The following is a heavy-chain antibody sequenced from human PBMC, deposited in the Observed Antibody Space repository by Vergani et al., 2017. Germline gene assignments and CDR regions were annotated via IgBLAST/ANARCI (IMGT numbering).Heavy chain of an antibody. CDR1: GFTFSSYA. CDR3: ARVRYSRIDP. V-gene: IGHV3-23*02. Sequence: EVQLLESGGGLVQPGGSLRLSCAASGFTFSSYAMSWVRQAPGKGLEWVSAISGSGGSTYYNPSLKSRVTISVDTSKNQFSLKLSSVTAADTAVYYCARVRYSRIDPWGQGTLVTVSS. J-gene: IGHJ5*02. D-gene: IGHD5-18*01. CDR2: ISGSGGST.